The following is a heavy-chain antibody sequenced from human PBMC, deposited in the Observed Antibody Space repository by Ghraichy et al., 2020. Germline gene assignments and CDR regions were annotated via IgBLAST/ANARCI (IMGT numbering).Heavy chain of an antibody. J-gene: IGHJ4*02. CDR1: GGSISSYY. V-gene: IGHV4-4*07. Sequence: SQTLSLTCTVSGGSISSYYWSWIRQPAGKGLEWIGRIYTSGSTNYNPSLKSRVTMSVDTSKNQFSLKLSSVTAADTAVYYCARERGKRILTGYPTVGYWGQGTLVTVSS. CDR3: ARERGKRILTGYPTVGY. CDR2: IYTSGST. D-gene: IGHD3-9*01.